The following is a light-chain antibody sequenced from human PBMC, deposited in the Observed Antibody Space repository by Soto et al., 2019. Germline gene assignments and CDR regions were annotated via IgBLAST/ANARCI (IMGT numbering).Light chain of an antibody. CDR3: CSYAGSHTVV. V-gene: IGLV2-23*01. CDR1: SSDVGSYNL. CDR2: EGS. J-gene: IGLJ2*01. Sequence: QSALTQPASVSGSPGQSITISCTGSSSDVGSYNLVSWYQHYPGKAPKLMVYEGSKRPSGVSNRFSGSKSGNTASLTISGLQAEDEADYYCCSYAGSHTVVFGGGTKLPVL.